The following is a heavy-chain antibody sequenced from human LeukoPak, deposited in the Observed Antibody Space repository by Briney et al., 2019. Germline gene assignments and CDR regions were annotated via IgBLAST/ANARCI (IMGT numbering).Heavy chain of an antibody. J-gene: IGHJ6*04. CDR3: AELGITMIGGV. CDR1: GFTFSGYA. V-gene: IGHV3-23*01. CDR2: ISGSGGST. D-gene: IGHD3-10*02. Sequence: GGSLRLSCAASGFTFSGYAMSWVRQAPGKGLEWVSAISGSGGSTYYADSVKGRFTISRDNSKNSLYLQMNSLRAEDTAVYYCAELGITMIGGVWGKGTTVTISS.